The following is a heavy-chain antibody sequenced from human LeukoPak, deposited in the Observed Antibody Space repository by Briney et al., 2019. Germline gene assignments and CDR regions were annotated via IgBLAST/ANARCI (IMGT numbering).Heavy chain of an antibody. D-gene: IGHD2-2*01. CDR3: AKDPDIVVVPAALGD. CDR2: ISSSGSTI. Sequence: PGGSLRLSCAASGFTFSSYEMNWVRQAPGKGLEWVSYISSSGSTIYYADSVKGRFTISRDNSKNTLYLQMNSLRAEDTAVYYCAKDPDIVVVPAALGDWGQGTLVTVSS. CDR1: GFTFSSYE. J-gene: IGHJ4*02. V-gene: IGHV3-48*03.